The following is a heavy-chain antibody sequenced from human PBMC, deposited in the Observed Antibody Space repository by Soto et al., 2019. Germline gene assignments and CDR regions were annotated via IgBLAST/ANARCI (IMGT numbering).Heavy chain of an antibody. Sequence: GGSLRLSCAASGFTFSSYAMSWVRQAPGKGLEWVSAISGSGGSTYYADSVKGRFTISRDNSKNTPYLQMNSLRAEDTAVYYCAKASSWPPRGYFDYWGQGTLVTVSS. CDR1: GFTFSSYA. J-gene: IGHJ4*02. V-gene: IGHV3-23*01. CDR3: AKASSWPPRGYFDY. CDR2: ISGSGGST. D-gene: IGHD6-13*01.